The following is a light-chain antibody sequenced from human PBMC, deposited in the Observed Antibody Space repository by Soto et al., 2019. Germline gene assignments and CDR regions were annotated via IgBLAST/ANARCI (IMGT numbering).Light chain of an antibody. Sequence: QSVLTQPASVSGSPGQSITISCTGTSSDVGSYNLVSWYQQHPGKAPKLMIYEGGKRPSGVSNRFSGSKSGNTASLTISGLQAEDEADYYCCSYAGSNYVFGTGTKVTVL. V-gene: IGLV2-23*01. CDR3: CSYAGSNYV. CDR1: SSDVGSYNL. J-gene: IGLJ1*01. CDR2: EGG.